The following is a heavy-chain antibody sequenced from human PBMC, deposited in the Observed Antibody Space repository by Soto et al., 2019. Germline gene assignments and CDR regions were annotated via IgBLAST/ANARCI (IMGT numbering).Heavy chain of an antibody. CDR1: GGSFSGYY. V-gene: IGHV4-34*01. CDR2: INHSGST. Sequence: PSETLSLTCAVYGGSFSGYYWSWIRQPPGKGLEWIGEINHSGSTNYNPSLKSRVTISVDTSKNQFSLKLSSVTAADTAVYYCARDTRPVRVWFDPWGQGTLVTVSS. J-gene: IGHJ5*02. CDR3: ARDTRPVRVWFDP. D-gene: IGHD1-1*01.